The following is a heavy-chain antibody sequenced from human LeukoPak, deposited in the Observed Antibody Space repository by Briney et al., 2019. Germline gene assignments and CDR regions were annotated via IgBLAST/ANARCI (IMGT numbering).Heavy chain of an antibody. Sequence: GASVKVSCKASGYTFTGYYMHWVRQAPGQGLEWMGWINPNSGGTNYAQKFQGRVTMTRDTSISTAYMELSRLRSDDTAVYYCARMPRGSGWYGVYYFDYWGQGTLVTVSS. V-gene: IGHV1-2*02. CDR3: ARMPRGSGWYGVYYFDY. CDR1: GYTFTGYY. J-gene: IGHJ4*02. CDR2: INPNSGGT. D-gene: IGHD6-19*01.